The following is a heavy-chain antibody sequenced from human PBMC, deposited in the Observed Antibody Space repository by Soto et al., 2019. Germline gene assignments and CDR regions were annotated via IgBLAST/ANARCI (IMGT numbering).Heavy chain of an antibody. CDR2: ISSSSSYI. CDR1: GFTFSSYS. J-gene: IGHJ4*02. D-gene: IGHD3-10*01. V-gene: IGHV3-21*01. CDR3: AGDFRTWCGEFQSYDY. Sequence: GGSLRLSCAASGFTFSSYSMNWVRQAPGKGLEWVSSISSSSSYIYYADSVKGRFTISRDNAKNSLYLQMNSLRAEDTAVYYCAGDFRTWCGEFQSYDYWGQGTLVTVSS.